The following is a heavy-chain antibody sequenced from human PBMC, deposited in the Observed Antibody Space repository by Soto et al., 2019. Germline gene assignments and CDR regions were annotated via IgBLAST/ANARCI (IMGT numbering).Heavy chain of an antibody. J-gene: IGHJ4*02. V-gene: IGHV3-23*01. CDR3: AKEVIFCSSTSCYARLFDY. CDR2: ISGSGGST. Sequence: EVQLLESGGGLVQPGGSLRLSCAASGFTFSSYAMSWVRQAPGKGLEWVSAISGSGGSTYYADSVKGRFTISRDNSNNTLYLQMNSLRAEHTAVYYCAKEVIFCSSTSCYARLFDYWGQGTLVTVSS. D-gene: IGHD2-2*01. CDR1: GFTFSSYA.